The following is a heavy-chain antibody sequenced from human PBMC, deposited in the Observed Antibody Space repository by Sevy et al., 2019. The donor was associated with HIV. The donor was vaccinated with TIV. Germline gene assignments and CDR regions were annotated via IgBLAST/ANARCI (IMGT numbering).Heavy chain of an antibody. CDR1: GFTFSSYA. CDR3: AKLLVGATLYYFDY. D-gene: IGHD1-26*01. Sequence: GGSLRLSCAASGFTFSSYAMSWVRQAPGKGLEWVSAISGSGGSTYYADSVKGRFTISRDNSKNTRYLQMNSLRAEDTAVYYCAKLLVGATLYYFDYWGQGTLVTVSS. V-gene: IGHV3-23*01. J-gene: IGHJ4*02. CDR2: ISGSGGST.